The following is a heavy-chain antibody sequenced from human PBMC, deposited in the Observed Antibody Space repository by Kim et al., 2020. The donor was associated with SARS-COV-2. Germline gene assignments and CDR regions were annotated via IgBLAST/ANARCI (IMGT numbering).Heavy chain of an antibody. J-gene: IGHJ5*02. Sequence: GGSLRLSCAASGFTFSSYGMHWVRQAPGKGLEWVAVISYDGSTKYYADSVKGRFTISRDNSKNTLYLQMNSLRAEDTAVYYCARDRGWLFEYNWFDPWGQGTLVPVSS. CDR1: GFTFSSYG. CDR3: ARDRGWLFEYNWFDP. D-gene: IGHD3-22*01. V-gene: IGHV3-33*05. CDR2: ISYDGSTK.